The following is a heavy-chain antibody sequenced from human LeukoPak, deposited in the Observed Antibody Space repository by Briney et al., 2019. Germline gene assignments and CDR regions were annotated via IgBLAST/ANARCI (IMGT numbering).Heavy chain of an antibody. CDR3: AKPVRYCSSTSCSPGY. J-gene: IGHJ4*02. CDR1: RFTFSSYG. Sequence: GGSLRLSCAASRFTFSSYGMHWVRQAPGKGLEWVAVISYDGSNKYYADSVKGRFTISRDNSKNTLYLQMNSLRAEDTAVYYCAKPVRYCSSTSCSPGYWGQGTLVTVSS. V-gene: IGHV3-30*18. D-gene: IGHD2-2*01. CDR2: ISYDGSNK.